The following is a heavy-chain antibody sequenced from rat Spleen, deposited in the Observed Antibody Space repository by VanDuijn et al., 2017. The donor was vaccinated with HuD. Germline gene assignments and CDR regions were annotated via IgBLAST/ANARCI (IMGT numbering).Heavy chain of an antibody. CDR1: GFTFSSFP. Sequence: EVQLVESGGGLVQPGRSLKLSCAASGFTFSSFPMAWVRQAPKKGLEWVAYISSGGGGIYYPDSVKGRFTISRDNAKSTLYLQMDSLRSEDTATYYCVRSRTLRGYYFDHWGQGVMVTVSS. CDR2: ISSGGGGI. J-gene: IGHJ2*01. CDR3: VRSRTLRGYYFDH. V-gene: IGHV5-25*01. D-gene: IGHD3-1*01.